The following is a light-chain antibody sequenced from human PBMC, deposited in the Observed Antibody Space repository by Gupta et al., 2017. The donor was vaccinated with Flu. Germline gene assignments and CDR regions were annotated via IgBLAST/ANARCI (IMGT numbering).Light chain of an antibody. J-gene: IGKJ1*01. CDR2: GAS. V-gene: IGKV3-15*01. Sequence: EIVMTQSPATLSVSPGERATLSCRASQSVSSNLAWYQQKPGQAPRLLIYGASTRATGIPARFSSSGSGTEFTLTISSLQSEDFAVYYCLRDYNWPRTFGQGTKVEIK. CDR1: QSVSSN. CDR3: LRDYNWPRT.